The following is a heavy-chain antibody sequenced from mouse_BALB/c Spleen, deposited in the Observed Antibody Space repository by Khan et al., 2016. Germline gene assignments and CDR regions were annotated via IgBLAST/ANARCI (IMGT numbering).Heavy chain of an antibody. Sequence: QVQLQQSGAELMKPGASVKISCKATGYTFSSYWIEWVKQRPGHGLEWIGEILPGNNSSNYNENFKVKATFTADSSSNTAYMQLSSLTSGDSAVYYCARGAYWGQGTLVTVSA. V-gene: IGHV1-9*01. CDR2: ILPGNNSS. CDR3: ARGAY. J-gene: IGHJ3*01. CDR1: GYTFSSYW.